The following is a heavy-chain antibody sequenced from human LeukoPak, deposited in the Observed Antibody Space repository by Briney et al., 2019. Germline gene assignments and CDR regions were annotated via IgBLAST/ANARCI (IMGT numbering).Heavy chain of an antibody. CDR2: ISGRGGST. CDR3: AKVFYSSGWYGAKYDY. Sequence: GGSLRLSCAASGFTFSSYAMSWVRQAPGKGLEWVSAISGRGGSTYYADSVKGRFTISRDNSKNTLYLQMNSLRAEDTAVYYCAKVFYSSGWYGAKYDYWGQGTLVTVSS. V-gene: IGHV3-23*01. D-gene: IGHD6-19*01. J-gene: IGHJ4*02. CDR1: GFTFSSYA.